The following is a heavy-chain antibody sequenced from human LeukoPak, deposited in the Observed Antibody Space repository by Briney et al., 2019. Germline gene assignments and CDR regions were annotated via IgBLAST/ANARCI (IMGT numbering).Heavy chain of an antibody. CDR3: ATSPTVGFGELLFDH. CDR1: GFTFRSYA. J-gene: IGHJ5*02. CDR2: TSGSGGST. D-gene: IGHD3-10*01. V-gene: IGHV3-23*01. Sequence: GRSLRLSCAASGFTFRSYAMSWVRQAPGKRLEWVSSTSGSGGSTYYADSVKGRFTISRDNSKNTLYLQMTSLRAEDTAVYYCATSPTVGFGELLFDHWGQGTLVTVS.